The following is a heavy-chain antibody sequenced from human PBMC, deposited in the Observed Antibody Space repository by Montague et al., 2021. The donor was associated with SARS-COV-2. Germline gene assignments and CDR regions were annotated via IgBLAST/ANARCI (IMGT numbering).Heavy chain of an antibody. CDR3: VREGRSSAYAMDY. V-gene: IGHV4-59*01. J-gene: IGHJ4*02. CDR1: GASMSGSY. Sequence: SETLSLTCTVSGASMSGSYWGWVRQPPGKGPEWIGNIYSSGSTHYNPPLKSRVTISVDTSKSQFSLMLTSVTAADTAVYYCVREGRSSAYAMDYWGQGTLVTVSS. D-gene: IGHD3-22*01. CDR2: IYSSGST.